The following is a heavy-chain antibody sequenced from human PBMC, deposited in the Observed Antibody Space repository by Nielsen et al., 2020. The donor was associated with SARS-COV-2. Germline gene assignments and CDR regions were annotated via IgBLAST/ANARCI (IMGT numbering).Heavy chain of an antibody. V-gene: IGHV4-4*02. CDR2: IYHGGST. D-gene: IGHD4-11*01. CDR1: GDSISSQTW. CDR3: ARMIGYSTSSDS. J-gene: IGHJ4*02. Sequence: SETLSLTCGVFGDSISSQTWWSWVRPPPGQGLEWIGQIYHGGSTNYNPSLRSRVAISVDKSNNQFSLKLTSLTAADTAVYYCARMIGYSTSSDSWGQGILVTVSS.